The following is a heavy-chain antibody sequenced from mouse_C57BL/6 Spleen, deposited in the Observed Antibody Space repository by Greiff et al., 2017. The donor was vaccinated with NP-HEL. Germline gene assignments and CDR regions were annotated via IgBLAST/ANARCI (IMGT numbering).Heavy chain of an antibody. CDR3: ARSYYGNYYFDY. Sequence: VQLQQSGAELVRPGTSVKVSCKASGYAFTNYLIEWVKQRPGQGLEWIGVINPGSGGTNYNEKFKGKATLTADKSSSTAYMQLSSLTSEDSAVYFCARSYYGNYYFDYWGQGTTLTVSS. J-gene: IGHJ2*01. CDR1: GYAFTNYL. D-gene: IGHD2-10*01. V-gene: IGHV1-54*01. CDR2: INPGSGGT.